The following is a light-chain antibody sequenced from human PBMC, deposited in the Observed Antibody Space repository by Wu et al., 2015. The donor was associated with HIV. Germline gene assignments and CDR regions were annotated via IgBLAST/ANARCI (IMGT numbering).Light chain of an antibody. Sequence: DIQMTQSPPSLSAFVGDIVTITCQASHDISKYLSWYQQKPGKAPKLLIYDASSLETGVPSRFSGSGSATDFTFTTRNLQPEDLATYYCQQYENXPLTFGGGTKGGDQT. CDR1: HDISKY. CDR2: DAS. CDR3: QQYENXPLT. V-gene: IGKV1-33*01. J-gene: IGKJ4*01.